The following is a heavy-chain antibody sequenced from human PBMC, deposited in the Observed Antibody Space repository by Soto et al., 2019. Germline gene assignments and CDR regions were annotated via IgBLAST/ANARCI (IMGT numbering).Heavy chain of an antibody. V-gene: IGHV1-46*01. CDR1: GYNFSDYQ. CDR3: VRETGAFED. Sequence: QVQLVQSGIEVKKPGASLHVSCKASGYNFSDYQMHWARQATGQGLEWMGVIKPNDGTTFYAQRFQGRVTMTRDTSTSTVYMDLSRLTFEDTAIYYCVRETGAFEDWGQGTLVTVSS. D-gene: IGHD3-10*01. J-gene: IGHJ4*02. CDR2: IKPNDGTT.